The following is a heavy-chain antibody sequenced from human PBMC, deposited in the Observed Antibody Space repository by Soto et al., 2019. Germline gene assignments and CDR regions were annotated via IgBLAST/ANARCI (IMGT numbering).Heavy chain of an antibody. CDR2: IDPSDSYT. CDR1: GYSFTSYW. Sequence: GESLKISCKGSGYSFTSYWISWVRQMPGKGLEWMGRIDPSDSYTNYSPSFQGHVTISADKSISTAYLQWSSLKASDTAMYCFARLPLTGIIGTQYYYYGMDVWGQGTTVTVSS. D-gene: IGHD1-20*01. V-gene: IGHV5-10-1*01. J-gene: IGHJ6*02. CDR3: ARLPLTGIIGTQYYYYGMDV.